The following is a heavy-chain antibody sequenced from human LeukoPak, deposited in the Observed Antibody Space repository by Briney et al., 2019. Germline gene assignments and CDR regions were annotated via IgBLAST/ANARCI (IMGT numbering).Heavy chain of an antibody. CDR3: ARTMAEHAFNF. Sequence: ASVKVSCKASGYTFTSYGISWVRQAPGQGLEWMGWISAYNGNTNYAQKLQGRVTMTTGTSTSTAYMELSTLTSDDTAVYYCARTMAEHAFNFWGQGTMVTVSS. V-gene: IGHV1-18*01. CDR2: ISAYNGNT. D-gene: IGHD3-10*01. CDR1: GYTFTSYG. J-gene: IGHJ3*01.